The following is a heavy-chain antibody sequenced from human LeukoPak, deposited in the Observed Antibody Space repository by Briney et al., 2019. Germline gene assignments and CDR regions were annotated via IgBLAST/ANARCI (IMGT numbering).Heavy chain of an antibody. CDR3: ARDQSPYYYDSSGFYF. CDR1: GGSISSYY. V-gene: IGHV4-59*01. CDR2: IYYSGST. Sequence: SETLSLTCTVSGGSISSYYWSWIRQPPGKGLEWIGYIYYSGSTNYNPSLESRVTISVDTSKTQFSLKLSSVTAADTAVYYCARDQSPYYYDSSGFYFWGQGTLVTVSS. D-gene: IGHD3-22*01. J-gene: IGHJ4*02.